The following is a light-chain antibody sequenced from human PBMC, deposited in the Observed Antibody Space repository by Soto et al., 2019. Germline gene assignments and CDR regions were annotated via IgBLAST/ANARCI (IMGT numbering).Light chain of an antibody. V-gene: IGKV1D-12*01. J-gene: IGKJ4*01. Sequence: DIQMTQSPSSVSASVGDRVTITCRASQDIRDRLVWYQQKPGKAPNLLIYAASNLQSGVPSRFSGSGSGADFTLTITSLQPEEFATYFCQQAYSLPPTFGGGTKVEIK. CDR1: QDIRDR. CDR3: QQAYSLPPT. CDR2: AAS.